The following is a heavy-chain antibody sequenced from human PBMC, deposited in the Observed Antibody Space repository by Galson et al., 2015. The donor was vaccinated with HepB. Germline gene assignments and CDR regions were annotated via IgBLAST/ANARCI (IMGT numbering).Heavy chain of an antibody. V-gene: IGHV2-70*04. Sequence: PALVKPTQTLTLTCTFSGFSLSTSVMRVNWIRQPPGKALEWLARIDWDDDKFYSPSLKTRLTISKATSKDQVILTMTNVDPVDTATYFCARGRSGFSGLDYWGQGLLVTVSS. CDR2: IDWDDDK. CDR1: GFSLSTSVMR. CDR3: ARGRSGFSGLDY. J-gene: IGHJ4*02. D-gene: IGHD3-9*01.